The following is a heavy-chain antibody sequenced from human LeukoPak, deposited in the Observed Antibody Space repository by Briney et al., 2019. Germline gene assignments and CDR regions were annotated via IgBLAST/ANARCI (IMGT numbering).Heavy chain of an antibody. CDR2: IYYSGST. CDR3: AREGECSGGSCYPNDAFDI. Sequence: SETLSLTCTVSGGSISSYYWSWIRQPPGKGLEWIGYIYYSGSTNHNPSLKSRVTISVDTSKNQFSLKLSSVTAADTAVYYCAREGECSGGSCYPNDAFDIWGQGTMVTVSS. CDR1: GGSISSYY. V-gene: IGHV4-59*01. D-gene: IGHD2-15*01. J-gene: IGHJ3*02.